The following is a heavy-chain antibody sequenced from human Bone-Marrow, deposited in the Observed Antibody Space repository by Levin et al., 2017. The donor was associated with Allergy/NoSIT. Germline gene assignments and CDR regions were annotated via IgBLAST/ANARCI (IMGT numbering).Heavy chain of an antibody. D-gene: IGHD6-13*01. CDR1: GFTFSSSW. CDR3: TRDAGSSGHDWYFDL. V-gene: IGHV3-74*01. CDR2: IKSDGRST. Sequence: LSLTCAASGFTFSSSWMNWVRQAPGKGLVWVSRIKSDGRSTSYADSVKGRFTISRDNAKNTLYLQMNSLRAEDTAVYYCTRDAGSSGHDWYFDLWGRGTLVTVSS. J-gene: IGHJ2*01.